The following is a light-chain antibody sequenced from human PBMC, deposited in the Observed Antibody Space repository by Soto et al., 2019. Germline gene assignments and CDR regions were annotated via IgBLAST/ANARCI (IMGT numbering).Light chain of an antibody. CDR2: DVT. V-gene: IGLV2-14*03. Sequence: QSVLTQPASVSGSPGQSITISCTGTTRDVGGYNYVSWYQQHPGKTPKLMINDVTNRPSGVSNRFSGSKSGNTASLTISGLQAEDEADYYCSSYTSSSTPVVFGGGTKLTVL. CDR3: SSYTSSSTPVV. J-gene: IGLJ2*01. CDR1: TRDVGGYNY.